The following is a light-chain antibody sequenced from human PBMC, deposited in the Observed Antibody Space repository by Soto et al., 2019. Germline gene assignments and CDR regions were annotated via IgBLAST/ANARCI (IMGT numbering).Light chain of an antibody. V-gene: IGKV3-20*01. J-gene: IGKJ5*01. CDR2: AAS. CDR3: QQYGTSLPIT. CDR1: QVVSANY. Sequence: EIVLTQSPGTLSLSPVERATLSCRASQVVSANYVAWYQQKPGQAPRLLIYAASTRATGIPDRFRGSGSGTEFTLTISRLEPGDFAVYFCQQYGTSLPITFGQGTRLEI.